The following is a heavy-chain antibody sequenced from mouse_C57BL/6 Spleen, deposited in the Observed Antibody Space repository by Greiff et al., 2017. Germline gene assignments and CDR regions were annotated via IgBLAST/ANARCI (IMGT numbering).Heavy chain of an antibody. CDR1: GYAFTNYL. D-gene: IGHD4-1*01. CDR2: INPGSGGN. V-gene: IGHV1-54*01. CDR3: ARSNWAFDY. Sequence: VQLQQSGAELVRPGTSVKVSCKASGYAFTNYLIEWVKQRPGQGLEWIGVINPGSGGNNYNEKFKGKATLTADKSSSSAYMPLSWLTSEDSAVYFCARSNWAFDYWCQGATLTVSS. J-gene: IGHJ2*01.